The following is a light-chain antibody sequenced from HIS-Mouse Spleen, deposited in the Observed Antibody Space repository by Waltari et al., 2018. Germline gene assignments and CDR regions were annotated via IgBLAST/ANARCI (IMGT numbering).Light chain of an antibody. J-gene: IGLJ1*01. Sequence: QPALTQPPSASGPPGQSVTISCTGTSSDVGGYNYVPWYQQHPGKAPKLMIYEVSKRPSGVPDRFSGSKSGNTASLTVSGLQAEDEADYYCSSYAGSNNYVFGTGTKVTVL. CDR1: SSDVGGYNY. V-gene: IGLV2-8*01. CDR2: EVS. CDR3: SSYAGSNNYV.